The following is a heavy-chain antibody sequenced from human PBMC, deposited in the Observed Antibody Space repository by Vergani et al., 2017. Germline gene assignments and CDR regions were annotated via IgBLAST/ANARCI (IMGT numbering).Heavy chain of an antibody. V-gene: IGHV4-61*02. CDR3: ARDRYSSSWYDGVDAFDI. CDR2: IYTSGST. J-gene: IGHJ3*02. Sequence: QVQLQESGPGLVKPSQTLSLTCTVPGGSISSGSYYWSWIRQPAGKGLEWIGRIYTSGSTNYNPSLKSRVTISVDTSKNQFSLKLSSVTAADTAVYYCARDRYSSSWYDGVDAFDIWGEGTMVTVYS. CDR1: GGSISSGSYY. D-gene: IGHD6-13*01.